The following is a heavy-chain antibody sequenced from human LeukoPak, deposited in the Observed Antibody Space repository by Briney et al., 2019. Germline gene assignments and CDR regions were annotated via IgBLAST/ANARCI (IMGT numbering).Heavy chain of an antibody. CDR2: INHSGST. CDR3: ARHLWLQDPFDY. V-gene: IGHV4-34*01. CDR1: GGSFSGYY. J-gene: IGHJ4*02. D-gene: IGHD5-24*01. Sequence: PSETLSLTCAVYGGSFSGYYWSWIRQPPGKGLEWIGEINHSGSTNYNPSLKSRVTISVDTSKNQFSLELSSVTAADTAVYYCARHLWLQDPFDYWGQGTLVTVSS.